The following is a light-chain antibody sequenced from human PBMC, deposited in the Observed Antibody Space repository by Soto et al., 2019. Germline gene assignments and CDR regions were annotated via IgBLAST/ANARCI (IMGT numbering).Light chain of an antibody. CDR1: SGDIGSYNR. V-gene: IGLV2-14*01. J-gene: IGLJ1*01. CDR3: SSYTNITTRACV. CDR2: EVT. Sequence: QSALTQPASGSGSPGQSITISCTGTSGDIGSYNRVSWYQQHPGKAPKLRIYEVTERHSGVSNRFSGSKSGNTASLTISGLQAEDEAEYYCSSYTNITTRACVFGTGTQVTVL.